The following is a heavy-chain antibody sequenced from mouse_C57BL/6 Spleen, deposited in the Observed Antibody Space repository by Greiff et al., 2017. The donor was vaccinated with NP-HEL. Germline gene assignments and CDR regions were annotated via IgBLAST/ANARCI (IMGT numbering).Heavy chain of an antibody. D-gene: IGHD2-4*01. CDR3: TFDYEAWFAY. V-gene: IGHV14-4*01. Sequence: VQLKQSGAELVRPGASVKLSCTASGFNIKDDYMHWVKQRPEQGLEWIGWIDPENGDTEYASKFQGKATITADTSSNTAYLQLSSLTSEDTAVYYCTFDYEAWFAYWGQGTLVTVSA. J-gene: IGHJ3*01. CDR2: IDPENGDT. CDR1: GFNIKDDY.